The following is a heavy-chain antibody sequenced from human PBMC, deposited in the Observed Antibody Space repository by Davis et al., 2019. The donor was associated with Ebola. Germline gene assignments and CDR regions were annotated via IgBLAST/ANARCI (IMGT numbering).Heavy chain of an antibody. CDR3: ARGGYDILTGYSPMDV. Sequence: GGSLRLSCAASGFTFSSYEMNWVRQAPGKGLEWVSAIGTAGDTYYPGSVKGRFTISRENAKNSLYLQMNSLRAGDTAVYYCARGGYDILTGYSPMDVWGQGTTVTVSS. V-gene: IGHV3-13*01. CDR1: GFTFSSYE. CDR2: IGTAGDT. J-gene: IGHJ6*02. D-gene: IGHD3-9*01.